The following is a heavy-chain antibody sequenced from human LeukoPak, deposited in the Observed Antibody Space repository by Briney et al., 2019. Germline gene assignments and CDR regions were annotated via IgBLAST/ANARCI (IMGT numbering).Heavy chain of an antibody. CDR2: IDHSGST. V-gene: IGHV4-38-2*02. CDR1: GYSISSGYY. D-gene: IGHD2-15*01. Sequence: TASETLSLTCTVFGYSISSGYYWGWIRQPPGKGLEWIGSIDHSGSTYYNPSLKSRVTISVDTSKNQFSLKLSSVTAADTAVYYCSREGGVVAAISPRNWFDPWGQGTLVTVSS. J-gene: IGHJ5*02. CDR3: SREGGVVAAISPRNWFDP.